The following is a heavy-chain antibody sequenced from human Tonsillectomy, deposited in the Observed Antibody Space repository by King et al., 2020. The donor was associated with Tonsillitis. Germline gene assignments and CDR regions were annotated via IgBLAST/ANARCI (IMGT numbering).Heavy chain of an antibody. J-gene: IGHJ4*02. Sequence: VQLVESGGGVVQPGRSLRLSCVATGFTFRDYAMHWVRQAPGKGLEWVAIVSYDGTNKFYTDSLKGRFTISSDSSKNTLYLQMNSLRAEDTAVYYCARDRGSWVLDIDYWGQGTLVTVSS. V-gene: IGHV3-30*04. CDR2: VSYDGTNK. D-gene: IGHD1-26*01. CDR3: ARDRGSWVLDIDY. CDR1: GFTFRDYA.